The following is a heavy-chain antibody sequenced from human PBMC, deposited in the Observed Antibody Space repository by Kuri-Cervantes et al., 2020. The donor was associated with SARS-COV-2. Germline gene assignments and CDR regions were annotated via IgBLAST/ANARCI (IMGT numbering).Heavy chain of an antibody. J-gene: IGHJ5*02. D-gene: IGHD1-26*01. Sequence: ASVKVSCKAAGYTFTSYDINWVRQATGQGLEWMGWMNPNSGNTGYAQKLQGRVTMTTGTSSSTAYMELRSMRSDDTDVYYCAIVLLVWELNNWFDPWGQGTLVTISS. CDR2: MNPNSGNT. V-gene: IGHV1-8*01. CDR1: GYTFTSYD. CDR3: AIVLLVWELNNWFDP.